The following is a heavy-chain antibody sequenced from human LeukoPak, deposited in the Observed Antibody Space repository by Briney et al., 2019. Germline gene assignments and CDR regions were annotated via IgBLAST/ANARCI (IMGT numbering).Heavy chain of an antibody. D-gene: IGHD3-9*01. CDR2: IYHTGAT. J-gene: IGHJ6*03. CDR3: ARGRLDYYYMDV. Sequence: SETLSLTCAVYGGSLSGYFWSWIRQPPGKGLEWIGEIYHTGATNYKPSLKSRVSISLDMSKNQLSLEMRSVTAADTAVYYCARGRLDYYYMDVWGRGTTVTVSS. CDR1: GGSLSGYF. V-gene: IGHV4-34*01.